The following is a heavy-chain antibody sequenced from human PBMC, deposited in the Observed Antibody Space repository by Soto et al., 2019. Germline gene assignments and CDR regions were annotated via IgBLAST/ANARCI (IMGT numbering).Heavy chain of an antibody. CDR3: AREPGRFLGSWSDI. CDR1: GFTFSSYA. Sequence: GGSLRLSCAASGFTFSSYAMHWVRQAPGKGLEWVAVISYDGSNKYYADSVRGRFTISRDNSKNTLYLQMNSLRAEDTAVYYCAREPGRFLGSWSDIWGQGTMVTVSS. D-gene: IGHD3-3*01. J-gene: IGHJ3*02. V-gene: IGHV3-30-3*01. CDR2: ISYDGSNK.